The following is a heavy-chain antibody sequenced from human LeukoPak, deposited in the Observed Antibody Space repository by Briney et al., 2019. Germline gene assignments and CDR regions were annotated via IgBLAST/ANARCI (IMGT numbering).Heavy chain of an antibody. V-gene: IGHV4-34*01. Sequence: PETLSLTCAVYGGSFSGYYWSWIRQPPGKGLEWIGEINHSGSTNYNPSLKSRVTISVDTSKNQFSLKLSSVTAADTAVYYCARGVGRPIWGYYYYYYYYMDVWGKGTTVTVSS. D-gene: IGHD3-16*01. J-gene: IGHJ6*03. CDR1: GGSFSGYY. CDR2: INHSGST. CDR3: ARGVGRPIWGYYYYYYYYMDV.